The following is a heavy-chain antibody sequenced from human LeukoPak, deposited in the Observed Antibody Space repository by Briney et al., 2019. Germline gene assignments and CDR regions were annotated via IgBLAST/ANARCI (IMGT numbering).Heavy chain of an antibody. V-gene: IGHV1-8*01. CDR3: ARLQLVHYYYYMDV. D-gene: IGHD6-6*01. CDR1: GYTFTSYD. CDR2: MNPNSGNT. J-gene: IGHJ6*03. Sequence: GASVKVSCKASGYTFTSYDINWVRQATGQGPEWMGWMNPNSGNTGYAQKFQGRVTMTRNTSISTAYMELSSLRSEDTAVYYCARLQLVHYYYYMDVWGKGTTVTVSS.